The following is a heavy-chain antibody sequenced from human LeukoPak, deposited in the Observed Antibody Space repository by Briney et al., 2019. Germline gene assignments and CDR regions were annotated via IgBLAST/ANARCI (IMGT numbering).Heavy chain of an antibody. CDR1: GYTFTSYG. CDR2: ISAYNGNT. J-gene: IGHJ3*02. CDR3: ARGRLDSSSWYGAYAFDI. D-gene: IGHD6-13*01. Sequence: GASVKVSCKASGYTFTSYGISWVRQAPGQGLEWMGWISAYNGNTNYAQKLQGRVTMTTDTSTSTAYMELRSLRSDDTAVYYCARGRLDSSSWYGAYAFDIWGQGTMVTVSS. V-gene: IGHV1-18*01.